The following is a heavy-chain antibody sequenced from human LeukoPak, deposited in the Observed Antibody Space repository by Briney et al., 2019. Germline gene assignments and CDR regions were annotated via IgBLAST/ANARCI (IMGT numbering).Heavy chain of an antibody. D-gene: IGHD2-8*02. Sequence: GGSLRLSCTASGFTFSSYSMNWVRQAPGKGLEWVSSISSSGSDRYYADSLQERFSISRDNAENSLFLQMNNLRAEDTALYYCATGLVGASYWGQGTLVTVSS. J-gene: IGHJ4*02. CDR2: ISSSGSDR. CDR1: GFTFSSYS. V-gene: IGHV3-21*01. CDR3: ATGLVGASY.